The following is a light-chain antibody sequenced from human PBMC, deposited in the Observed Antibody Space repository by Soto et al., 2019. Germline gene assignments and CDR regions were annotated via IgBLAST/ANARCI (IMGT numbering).Light chain of an antibody. V-gene: IGKV1-39*01. Sequence: DIQMTQSPSSLSASGGERFAITCRASQTISGFLNWYQQKPGEAPKLLIYAASTLQSGVPSRFSGSGSGTDFTLTISSLQPEDFATYYCQQSYIAPLTFGGGTKV. J-gene: IGKJ4*01. CDR2: AAS. CDR3: QQSYIAPLT. CDR1: QTISGF.